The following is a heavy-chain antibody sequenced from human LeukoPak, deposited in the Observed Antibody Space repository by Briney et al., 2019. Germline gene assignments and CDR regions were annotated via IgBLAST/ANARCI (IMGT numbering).Heavy chain of an antibody. CDR1: GYTFSTST. D-gene: IGHD3-22*01. CDR3: ARGEVVIPYYYYYYMDV. J-gene: IGHJ6*03. V-gene: IGHV1-69*13. CDR2: IIPIFGTA. Sequence: SVKVSCKASGYTFSTSTISWVRQAPGQGLEWMGGIIPIFGTANYAQKFQGRVTITADESTSTAYMELSSLRSEDTAVYYCARGEVVIPYYYYYYMDVWGKGTTVTISS.